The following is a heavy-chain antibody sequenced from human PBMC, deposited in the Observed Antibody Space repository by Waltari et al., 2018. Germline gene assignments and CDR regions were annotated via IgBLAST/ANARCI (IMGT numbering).Heavy chain of an antibody. CDR3: ARHPRPRQLDGGSLDV. J-gene: IGHJ4*02. CDR2: IYGSSGGT. Sequence: QVQLQESGPGLVKPSETLSLTCAVSGGSISGGYDWSWIRQPPGKGLEWIGYIYGSSGGTKYNPSLKNRVTISKDTAKNQFSLKLSSVTAAETAVYYCARHPRPRQLDGGSLDVWGRGALVTVSS. CDR1: GGSISGGYD. V-gene: IGHV4-38-2*01. D-gene: IGHD6-13*01.